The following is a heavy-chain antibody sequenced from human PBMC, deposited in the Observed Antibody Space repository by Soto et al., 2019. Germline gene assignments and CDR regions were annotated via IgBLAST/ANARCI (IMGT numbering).Heavy chain of an antibody. J-gene: IGHJ5*02. CDR2: ISSSSSYI. D-gene: IGHD6-13*01. CDR1: GFTFSSYS. CDR3: ARGYSSSWGRFDP. V-gene: IGHV3-21*01. Sequence: EVQLVESGGGLVKPGGSLRLSCAASGFTFSSYSMNWVRQAPGKGLEWVSSISSSSSYIYYPDSVKGRFTISRDNAKNSLYLQMNSLRAEDTAVYYCARGYSSSWGRFDPWGQGTLVTVSS.